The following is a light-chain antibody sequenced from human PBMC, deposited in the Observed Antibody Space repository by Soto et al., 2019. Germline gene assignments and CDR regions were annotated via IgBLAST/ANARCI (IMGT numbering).Light chain of an antibody. V-gene: IGLV2-14*01. CDR3: SSYTSSSTV. Sequence: QSVLTQPASVSGSPGQSITISCTGTSSDVGGYKYVSWYQQHSGKAPKLIIYEVSNRPSGVSNRFSGSKSGNTASLTISGLQAEDEADYYCSSYTSSSTVFGGGTQLTVL. J-gene: IGLJ7*01. CDR1: SSDVGGYKY. CDR2: EVS.